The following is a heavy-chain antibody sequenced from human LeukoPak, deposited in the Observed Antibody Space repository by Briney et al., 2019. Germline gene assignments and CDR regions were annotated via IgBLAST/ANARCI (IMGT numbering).Heavy chain of an antibody. D-gene: IGHD2-2*01. V-gene: IGHV1-18*01. CDR3: ARVFCSSTSCYRPNFDYYYYYMDV. Sequence: GASVTVSCKASGYTFTSYGISWVRQAPGQGLEWMGWISAYNGNTKYEQKLQGRVTMTTDTSTSTAYMELRSLRSDDTAVYYCARVFCSSTSCYRPNFDYYYYYMDVWGKGTTVTVSS. J-gene: IGHJ6*03. CDR2: ISAYNGNT. CDR1: GYTFTSYG.